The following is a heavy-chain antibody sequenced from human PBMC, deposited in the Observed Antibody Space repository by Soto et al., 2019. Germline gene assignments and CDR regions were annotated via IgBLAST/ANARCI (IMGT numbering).Heavy chain of an antibody. J-gene: IGHJ4*02. D-gene: IGHD6-6*01. V-gene: IGHV3-30-3*01. CDR3: ARASSPKNLTLGY. CDR1: GFTFSSYA. CDR2: ISYDGSNK. Sequence: TGGSLRLSCAASGFTFSSYAMHWVRQAPGKGLEWVAVISYDGSNKYYADSVKGRFTISRDNSKNTLYLQMNSLRAEDTAVYYCARASSPKNLTLGYWGQGTLVTVSS.